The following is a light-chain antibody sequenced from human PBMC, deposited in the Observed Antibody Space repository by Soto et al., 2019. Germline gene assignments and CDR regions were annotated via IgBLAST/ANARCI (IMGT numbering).Light chain of an antibody. J-gene: IGLJ3*02. CDR1: RSNIGTNT. CDR2: SNN. CDR3: AAWDDSLNGVV. Sequence: QSVLTQPPSASGTPGQRVPISCSGSRSNIGTNTVNWYQHLPGTAPKLLIYSNNQRPSGVPDRFSGSKSGASASLAISGLQSEDEADYYCAAWDDSLNGVVFGGGTKLTVL. V-gene: IGLV1-44*01.